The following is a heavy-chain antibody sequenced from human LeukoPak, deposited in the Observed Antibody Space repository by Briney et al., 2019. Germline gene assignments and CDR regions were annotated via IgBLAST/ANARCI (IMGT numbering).Heavy chain of an antibody. CDR2: ISSSGSTI. CDR1: GFTFSSYS. V-gene: IGHV3-48*04. D-gene: IGHD5-18*01. J-gene: IGHJ4*02. Sequence: GGSLRLSCAASGFTFSSYSMNWVRQAPGKGLEWVSYISSSGSTIDYADSVKGRSTISRDNAKNSLYLQMNSLRAEDTAVYYCARLRGYSYGYADYWGQGTLVTVSS. CDR3: ARLRGYSYGYADY.